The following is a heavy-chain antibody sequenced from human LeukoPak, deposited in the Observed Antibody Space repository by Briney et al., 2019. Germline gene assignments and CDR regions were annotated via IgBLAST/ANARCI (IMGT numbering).Heavy chain of an antibody. CDR1: GGSFSGYY. D-gene: IGHD2-15*01. CDR3: ASRGRYCSGGSCYTLNYYYYMDV. J-gene: IGHJ6*03. CDR2: INHSGST. Sequence: SETLSLTCAVYGGSFSGYYWSWIRQPPGKGLEWIGEINHSGSTNYNPSLKSRVTISVDTSKNQFSLKLSSVTAADTAVYYCASRGRYCSGGSCYTLNYYYYMDVWGKGTTVTVSS. V-gene: IGHV4-34*01.